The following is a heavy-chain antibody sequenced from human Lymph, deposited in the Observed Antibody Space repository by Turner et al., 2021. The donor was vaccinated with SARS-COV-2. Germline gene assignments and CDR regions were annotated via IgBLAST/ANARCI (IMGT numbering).Heavy chain of an antibody. CDR1: GFTFSSYS. V-gene: IGHV3-21*01. Sequence: EGQLVVSGRGLVKPGRSLRLSCAASGFTFSSYSLYWVRQSPGKGLGWVSSISFASSYINFADSVEGRFTISRDNAKNSLYLQMNSLRAEDTAVYYCARGPPDFPYYFDYWGQGTLVTVSS. CDR3: ARGPPDFPYYFDY. D-gene: IGHD2-21*02. CDR2: ISFASSYI. J-gene: IGHJ4*02.